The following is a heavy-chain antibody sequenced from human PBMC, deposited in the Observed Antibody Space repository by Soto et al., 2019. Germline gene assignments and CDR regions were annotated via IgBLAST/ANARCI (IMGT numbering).Heavy chain of an antibody. CDR1: GFTFSSYA. Sequence: EVQLLQSGGGLVQPGGSLRLSCAASGFTFSSYAMNWVRQAPGKGLEWVSRLSGGGGSTFYADSVMGRFTISRDNSKNALYLQMDSLRAEDTAVYYCAKADGANWPPFDYWGQGALVTVSS. J-gene: IGHJ4*02. CDR2: LSGGGGST. CDR3: AKADGANWPPFDY. V-gene: IGHV3-23*01. D-gene: IGHD7-27*01.